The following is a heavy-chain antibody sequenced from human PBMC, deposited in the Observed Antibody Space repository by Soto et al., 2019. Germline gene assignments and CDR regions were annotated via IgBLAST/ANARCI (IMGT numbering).Heavy chain of an antibody. CDR2: ISSSSRYI. CDR1: GFTFSSYS. Sequence: EVQLVESGGGLVKPGGSLRLSCAASGFTFSSYSMNWVRQAPGKGLEWVSSISSSSRYIYYADSVKGRFTITRDNAKNSLYLQMNSLRAEDTAVYYCARADCSGGSCYSESWFDPWGQGTLVTVSS. V-gene: IGHV3-21*01. D-gene: IGHD2-15*01. J-gene: IGHJ5*02. CDR3: ARADCSGGSCYSESWFDP.